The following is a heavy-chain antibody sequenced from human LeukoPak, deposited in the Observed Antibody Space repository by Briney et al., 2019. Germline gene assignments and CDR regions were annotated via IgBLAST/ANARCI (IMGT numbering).Heavy chain of an antibody. CDR1: EFTFSRYS. V-gene: IGHV3-48*02. D-gene: IGHD3-9*01. CDR3: ARERLTKLDY. J-gene: IGHJ4*02. CDR2: IGSSSSTI. Sequence: GGSLRLSCAAFEFTFSRYSMSWVRQAPGKGLEWVSYIGSSSSTIYYADSVRGRFTISRDNAKNSLYLQMNSLRDEDTAVYYCARERLTKLDYWGQGTLVTVSS.